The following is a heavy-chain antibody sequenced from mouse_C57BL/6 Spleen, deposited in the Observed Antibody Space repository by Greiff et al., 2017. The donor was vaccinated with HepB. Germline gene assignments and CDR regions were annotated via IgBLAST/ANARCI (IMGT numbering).Heavy chain of an antibody. CDR2: IDPETGGT. CDR3: TRDGYYWAY. D-gene: IGHD2-3*01. V-gene: IGHV1-15*01. J-gene: IGHJ2*01. Sequence: QVQLQQSGAELVRPGASVTLSCKASGYTFTDYEMHWVKQTPVHGLEWIGAIDPETGGTAYNQKFKGKAILTADKSSSTAYMELRSLTSEDSAVYYCTRDGYYWAYWGQGTTLTVSS. CDR1: GYTFTDYE.